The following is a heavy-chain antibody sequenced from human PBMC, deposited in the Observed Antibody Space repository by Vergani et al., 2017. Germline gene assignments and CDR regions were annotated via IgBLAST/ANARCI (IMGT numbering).Heavy chain of an antibody. CDR1: GYTFNNAW. J-gene: IGHJ4*02. V-gene: IGHV3-15*01. D-gene: IGHD5-24*01. Sequence: EVQLVESGGSLVKPGGSLRLSCAASGYTFNNAWMRWVRQAPGKGLEWVGRIKSKVGGGTTDYAAPVKGRFTISRDDSKNTLYLQMNSLKTEDTAMYYCATDNFWGQGTLVTVSS. CDR3: ATDNF. CDR2: IKSKVGGGTT.